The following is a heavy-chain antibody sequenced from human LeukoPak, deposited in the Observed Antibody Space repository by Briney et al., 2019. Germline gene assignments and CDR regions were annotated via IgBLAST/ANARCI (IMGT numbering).Heavy chain of an antibody. D-gene: IGHD3-9*01. V-gene: IGHV3-64D*06. CDR1: GFTLSSYG. CDR2: IRSIGGSK. Sequence: GGSLRLSCSASGFTLSSYGMRWVRQAPGEGLEWVSAIRSIGGSKYYANSVKGRFILSRDNSTKPMYLQMSSLRAEDTAVYYRPLPRVPAGYDILTGYYRAPHDYYGMDVWGKGTTVTVSS. J-gene: IGHJ6*04. CDR3: PLPRVPAGYDILTGYYRAPHDYYGMDV.